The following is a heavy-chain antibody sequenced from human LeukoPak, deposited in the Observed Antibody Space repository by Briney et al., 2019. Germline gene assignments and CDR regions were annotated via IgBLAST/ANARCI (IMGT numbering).Heavy chain of an antibody. J-gene: IGHJ4*02. CDR1: GFTFSTYW. CDR3: ARWRGAQSEFEY. V-gene: IGHV3-7*01. Sequence: GGSLRLSCTASGFTFSTYWMSWVRQAPGKGLECVASIKQDGSEKEYVDSVKGRFTISRDNAKYSLYLQMISLRAEDTAVYYCARWRGAQSEFEYWGQGTLVTVSS. CDR2: IKQDGSEK. D-gene: IGHD3-3*01.